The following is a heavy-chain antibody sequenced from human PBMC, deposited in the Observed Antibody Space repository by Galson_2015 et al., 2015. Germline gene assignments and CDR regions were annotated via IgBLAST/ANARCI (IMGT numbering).Heavy chain of an antibody. J-gene: IGHJ4*02. D-gene: IGHD5/OR15-5a*01. V-gene: IGHV3-7*01. CDR3: ARVASRTTRDY. CDR2: ISHDGSEK. CDR1: GFTFSHSS. Sequence: LRLSCAASGFTFSHSSMRWVRQAPGTGLEWVASISHDGSEKYYVDSVKGRFTISRDNAENSLYLQMDSLRAEDTAIFYCARVASRTTRDYAGPGTLVPVSS.